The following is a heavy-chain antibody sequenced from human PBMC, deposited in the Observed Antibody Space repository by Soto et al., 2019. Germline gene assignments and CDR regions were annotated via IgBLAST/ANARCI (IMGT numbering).Heavy chain of an antibody. CDR1: GFTFSSYW. D-gene: IGHD3-10*01. Sequence: EVQLVESGGGLVQPGGSLRLSCAASGFTFSSYWMHWVRQAPGKGLVWVSRITSDGSDTTYADSVKGRFTISRDNAKNTLRGELNSLKAGATGGRFGAKGYGPFYGPGSFAYWGQGTLVTVSS. J-gene: IGHJ4*02. V-gene: IGHV3-74*01. CDR3: AKGYGPFYGPGSFAY. CDR2: ITSDGSDT.